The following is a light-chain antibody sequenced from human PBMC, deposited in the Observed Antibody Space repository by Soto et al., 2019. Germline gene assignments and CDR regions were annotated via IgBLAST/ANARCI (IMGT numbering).Light chain of an antibody. CDR1: QSVRNHY. V-gene: IGKV3-20*01. CDR3: QQYGSSAGLFT. CDR2: SAS. Sequence: DIVLTQSPGSLSLSPGERATLSCRACQSVRNHYLAWYQQKPGQAPRLLIYSASRWATAIPHRFSGRGSGAVFTLTISRLEPEDFAVYYCQQYGSSAGLFTLVHGTKVDIK. J-gene: IGKJ3*01.